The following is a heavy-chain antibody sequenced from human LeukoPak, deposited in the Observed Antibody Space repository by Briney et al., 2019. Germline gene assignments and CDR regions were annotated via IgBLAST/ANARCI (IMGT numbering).Heavy chain of an antibody. V-gene: IGHV1-18*01. CDR1: GYTFTSYG. CDR2: ISAYNGNT. J-gene: IGHJ4*02. CDR3: ARDVEYYYDSSGYLEPGY. D-gene: IGHD3-22*01. Sequence: ASVKVSCKASGYTFTSYGISWVRQAPGQGLEWMGWISAYNGNTNYAQKFQGRVTITADKSTSTAYMELSSLRSEDTAVYYCARDVEYYYDSSGYLEPGYWGQGTLVTVSS.